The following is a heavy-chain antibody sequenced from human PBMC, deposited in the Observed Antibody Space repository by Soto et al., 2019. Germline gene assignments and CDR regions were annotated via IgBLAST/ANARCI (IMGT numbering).Heavy chain of an antibody. CDR1: GGTFSSYA. V-gene: IGHV1-69*06. CDR3: ARSTYSSSSGHYYYGMDV. CDR2: IIPIFGTA. D-gene: IGHD6-6*01. Sequence: QVQLVQSGAEVKKPGSSVKVSCKASGGTFSSYAISWVRQAPGQGLEWMGGIIPIFGTANYAQKFQGRVTITADKSTSTAYMELSSLRSEDTAVYYCARSTYSSSSGHYYYGMDVWGQGTTVTVSS. J-gene: IGHJ6*02.